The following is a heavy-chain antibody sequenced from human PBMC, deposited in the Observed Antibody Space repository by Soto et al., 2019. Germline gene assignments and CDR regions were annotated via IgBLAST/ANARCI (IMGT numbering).Heavy chain of an antibody. Sequence: VQLVESGGGVVQPGRSLRLSCAASGFTFSSYAMHWVRQAPGKGLEWVAVISYDGSNKYYADSVKGRFTISRDNSQSPLDLQITSLSAADTAVYYGASLRLRYNWNVFPYCSYGMDLWGQGTTVTVSS. CDR2: ISYDGSNK. CDR3: ASLRLRYNWNVFPYCSYGMDL. D-gene: IGHD1-1*01. V-gene: IGHV3-30*14. J-gene: IGHJ6*02. CDR1: GFTFSSYA.